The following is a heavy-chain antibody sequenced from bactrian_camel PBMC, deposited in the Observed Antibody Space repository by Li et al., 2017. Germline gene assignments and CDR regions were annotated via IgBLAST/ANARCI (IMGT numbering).Heavy chain of an antibody. D-gene: IGHD6*01. V-gene: IGHV3S10*01. J-gene: IGHJ4*01. CDR2: LFANGGT. CDR1: GYTAKTCS. CDR3: ANTVAGSPYY. Sequence: DVQLVESGGALVQPGGSLKLSCAASGYTAKTCSWNWYRQSPGKDRELVSSLFANGGTYYHDSVKGRFTISRDNAKNMVYLHLNSLKTKDMAMYYCANTVAGSPYYWGQGTQVTVS.